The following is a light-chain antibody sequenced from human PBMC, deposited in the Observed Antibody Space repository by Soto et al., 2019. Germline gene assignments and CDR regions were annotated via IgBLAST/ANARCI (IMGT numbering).Light chain of an antibody. Sequence: EIVMTQSPATLSVSPGERATLSCRASQSVSSNLAWYQQKPGQAPRLVIYNASQRATGIPARFSGSGSGTDFTLTISRLEPEDFAVYYCQQYDNSPITFGQGTRLEIK. CDR3: QQYDNSPIT. V-gene: IGKV3D-15*02. CDR2: NAS. CDR1: QSVSSN. J-gene: IGKJ5*01.